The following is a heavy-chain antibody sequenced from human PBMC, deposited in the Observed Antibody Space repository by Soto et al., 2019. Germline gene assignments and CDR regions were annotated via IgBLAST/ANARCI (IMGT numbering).Heavy chain of an antibody. CDR3: ASRRVVVTGITDY. D-gene: IGHD2-21*02. V-gene: IGHV4-39*01. CDR2: IYYSGST. CDR1: GCSINSNNYY. Sequence: SETLSLTCTVSGCSINSNNYYWSWIRPPPGKGLEWIGSIYYSGSTYYNPSLKSRVTISVDTSKNQFSLKLSSVTASYTAVFYCASRRVVVTGITDYWGQGTLVTVSS. J-gene: IGHJ4*02.